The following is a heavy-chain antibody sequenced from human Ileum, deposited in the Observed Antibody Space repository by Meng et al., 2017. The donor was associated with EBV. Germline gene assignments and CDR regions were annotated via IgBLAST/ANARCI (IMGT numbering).Heavy chain of an antibody. Sequence: QVQLQESAPGLVQPSQSLSRSCVISGDSVSSDKTAWNWIRQSPSRGLEWLGRTYRRSRWYYDYALSVKSRINISPDTSKNQVSLQLNSVTDEDTGIYYCATSRIAKFDRWGQGTLVTVSS. V-gene: IGHV6-1*01. J-gene: IGHJ5*02. CDR2: TYRRSRWYY. CDR1: GDSVSSDKTA. CDR3: ATSRIAKFDR.